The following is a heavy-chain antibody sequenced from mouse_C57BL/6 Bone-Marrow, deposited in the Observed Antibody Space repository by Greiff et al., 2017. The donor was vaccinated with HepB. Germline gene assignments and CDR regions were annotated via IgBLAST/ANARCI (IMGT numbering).Heavy chain of an antibody. CDR2: IDPSDSYT. V-gene: IGHV1-50*01. D-gene: IGHD2-10*01. CDR1: GYTFTSYW. J-gene: IGHJ3*01. CDR3: ASPYFGAY. Sequence: QVQLQQPGAELVKPGASVKLSCKASGYTFTSYWMQWVKQRPGQGLEWIGEIDPSDSYTNYNQKFKGKATLTVDTSSSTAYMQLSSLTSEDSAVYYCASPYFGAYWGQGTLVTVSA.